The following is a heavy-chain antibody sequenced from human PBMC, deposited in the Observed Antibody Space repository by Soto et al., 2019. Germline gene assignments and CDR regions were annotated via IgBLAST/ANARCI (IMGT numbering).Heavy chain of an antibody. V-gene: IGHV3-43*01. Sequence: GGSLRLSCAASGFTFDDYTMHWVRQAPGKGLEWVSLISWDGGSTYYADSVKGRFTISRDNSKNSLYLQMNSLRTEDTALYYCAKDNAAAGSPYYLDYWGQGTLVTVSS. CDR3: AKDNAAAGSPYYLDY. CDR2: ISWDGGST. D-gene: IGHD6-13*01. J-gene: IGHJ4*02. CDR1: GFTFDDYT.